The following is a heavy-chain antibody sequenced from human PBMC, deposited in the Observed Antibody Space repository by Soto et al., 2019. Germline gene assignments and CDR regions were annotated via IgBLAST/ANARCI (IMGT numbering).Heavy chain of an antibody. Sequence: PSETLSLTCGVSGGTVASSHWWSWVRQSPGGGLEWIGNVYHTGDTTFNPSLQSRVTISVDKSNNQFSLILNSLTAADTAVYFCAREIVTAGGNNYFDPWGPGTLVTVSS. D-gene: IGHD2-21*02. CDR3: AREIVTAGGNNYFDP. CDR2: VYHTGDT. CDR1: GGTVASSHW. J-gene: IGHJ5*02. V-gene: IGHV4-4*02.